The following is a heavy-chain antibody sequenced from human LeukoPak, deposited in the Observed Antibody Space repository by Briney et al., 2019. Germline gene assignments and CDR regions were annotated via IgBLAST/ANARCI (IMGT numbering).Heavy chain of an antibody. CDR2: TYYSGST. CDR1: GGSISSGDYY. CDR3: ARPYYYDSRIDP. D-gene: IGHD3-22*01. V-gene: IGHV4-30-4*01. J-gene: IGHJ5*02. Sequence: SETLSLTCTVSGGSISSGDYYWSWIRQPPGKGLEWIGYTYYSGSTYYNPSLKSRATISVDTSKNQFSLKLTSVSAADTAVYFCARPYYYDSRIDPWGQGTLVTVSS.